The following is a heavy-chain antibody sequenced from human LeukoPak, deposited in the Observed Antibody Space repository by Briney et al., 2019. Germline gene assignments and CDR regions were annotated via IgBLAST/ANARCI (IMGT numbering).Heavy chain of an antibody. J-gene: IGHJ4*02. CDR3: ARDSVRSGIRSGSFDY. V-gene: IGHV3-66*01. Sequence: GGSLRLSCGVSGITVSGNYMSWVRQAPGKGLEWVSDIYSCGSTYYADSVKGRFTISRDNSKNTIYLEMNSLRAEDTAVYYCARDSVRSGIRSGSFDYWGQGTLVTVSS. D-gene: IGHD3-10*01. CDR1: GITVSGNY. CDR2: IYSCGST.